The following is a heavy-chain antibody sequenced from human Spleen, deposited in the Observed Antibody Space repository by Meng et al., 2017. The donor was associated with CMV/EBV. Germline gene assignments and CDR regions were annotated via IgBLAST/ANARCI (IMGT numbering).Heavy chain of an antibody. Sequence: SETLSLTCTVSGGSVSSGSYYWGWIRQPPGKGLEWIGSIYYSGSTYYNPSLKSRVTISVDTSKNQFSLKLSSVTAADTAVYYCARVGSSSSPWFDPWGQGTLVTVSS. CDR2: IYYSGST. CDR1: GGSVSSGSYY. J-gene: IGHJ5*02. CDR3: ARVGSSSSPWFDP. V-gene: IGHV4-39*07. D-gene: IGHD6-6*01.